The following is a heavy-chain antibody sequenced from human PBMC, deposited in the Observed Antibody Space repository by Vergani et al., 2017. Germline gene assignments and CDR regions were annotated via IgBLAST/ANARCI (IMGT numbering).Heavy chain of an antibody. CDR3: ARPTRPSWRLSAFDI. D-gene: IGHD2-21*02. CDR1: CGSFCGYY. V-gene: IGHV4-34*01. Sequence: QVQLQQWGAGLLKPSETLSLTCAVYCGSFCGYYWSWIRQPPGKGLEWIGEINHSGSNNYNPSLKSRVTLSVDTSKNQFSMKLSSVTAADTAVYYCARPTRPSWRLSAFDIWGQGTMVTVSS. CDR2: INHSGSN. J-gene: IGHJ3*02.